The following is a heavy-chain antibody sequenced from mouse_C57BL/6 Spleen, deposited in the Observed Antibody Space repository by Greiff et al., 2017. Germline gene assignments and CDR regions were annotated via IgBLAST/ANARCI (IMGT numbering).Heavy chain of an antibody. J-gene: IGHJ3*01. CDR2: IYPRSGNT. CDR3: ARGYYDDDEGTWFAY. V-gene: IGHV1-81*01. Sequence: QVQLQQSGAELARPGASVKLSCKASGYTFTSYGISWVKQRTGQGLEWIGEIYPRSGNTYYNEKFKGKATLTADKSSSTAYMELRSLTSEDSAVYFCARGYYDDDEGTWFAYWGQGTLVTVSA. CDR1: GYTFTSYG. D-gene: IGHD2-4*01.